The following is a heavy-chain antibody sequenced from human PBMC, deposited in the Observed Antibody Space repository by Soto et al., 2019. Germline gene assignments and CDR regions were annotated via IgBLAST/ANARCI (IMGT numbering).Heavy chain of an antibody. CDR3: ARDPGIAARPGPFDY. D-gene: IGHD6-6*01. V-gene: IGHV3-30-3*01. CDR1: GFTFSRYA. Sequence: SGGSLRLSCAASGFTFSRYAMHWVRQAPGKGLEWVAVISYDGSNKYYADSVKGRFTISRDNSKNTLYLQMNSLRAEDTAVYYCARDPGIAARPGPFDYWGQGTLVTVSS. CDR2: ISYDGSNK. J-gene: IGHJ4*02.